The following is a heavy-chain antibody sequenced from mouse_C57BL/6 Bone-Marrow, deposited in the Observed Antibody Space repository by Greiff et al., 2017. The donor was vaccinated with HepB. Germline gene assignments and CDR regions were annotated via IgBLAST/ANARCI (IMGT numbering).Heavy chain of an antibody. CDR1: GYTFPSYW. CDR3: ARDEVLRGDY. J-gene: IGHJ2*01. V-gene: IGHV1-50*01. CDR2: IDPSDSYT. Sequence: QVQLQQPGAELVKPGASVKLSCKASGYTFPSYWMQWVKQRPGQGLEWIGEIDPSDSYTNYNQKFKGKATLTVDTSSRTAYMQLSSLTAEDSAVYYCARDEVLRGDYWGQGTTLTVSS. D-gene: IGHD1-1*01.